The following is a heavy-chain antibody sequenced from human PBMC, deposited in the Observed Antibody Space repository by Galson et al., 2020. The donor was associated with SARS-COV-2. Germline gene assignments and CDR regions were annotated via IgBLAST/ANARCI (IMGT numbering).Heavy chain of an antibody. V-gene: IGHV4-39*01. J-gene: IGHJ4*02. D-gene: IGHD2-2*01. CDR3: ARSYCSSTRCHATGFYDC. Sequence: SETLSLTCTVSGGSISRSDYYWGWVRQPPGKGLEWIGSIYYSGSSYYSSSLKSRVTISVDTSKNQFSLKLSSVTAADTAVYYCARSYCSSTRCHATGFYDCWGQGTLVTVSS. CDR2: IYYSGSS. CDR1: GGSISRSDYY.